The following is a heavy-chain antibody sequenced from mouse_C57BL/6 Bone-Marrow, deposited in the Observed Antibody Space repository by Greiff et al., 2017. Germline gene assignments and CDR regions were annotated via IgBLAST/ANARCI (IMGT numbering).Heavy chain of an antibody. CDR2: IYPGSGST. CDR1: GYTFTSSC. CDR3: ARPYYSNFWYFDV. V-gene: IGHV1-55*01. J-gene: IGHJ1*03. D-gene: IGHD2-5*01. Sequence: QVQLQQPGAELVKPGASVKMSCKASGYTFTSSCITWVKQRPGQGLEWIGDIYPGSGSTNYNEKFKSKATLTVDTSSSTAYMQLSSLTSEDSAVYYCARPYYSNFWYFDVWGTGTTVTVSS.